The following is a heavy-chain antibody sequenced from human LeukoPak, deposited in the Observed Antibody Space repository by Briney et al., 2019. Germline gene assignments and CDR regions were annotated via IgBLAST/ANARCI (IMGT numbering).Heavy chain of an antibody. CDR1: GYSFSSYW. CDR2: IYPGDSHT. D-gene: IGHD3-10*01. CDR3: ARLWLGGSGSYLYAFDI. V-gene: IGHV5-51*01. J-gene: IGHJ3*02. Sequence: GESLKISCQGSGYSFSSYWINWVRQMPGKGLEWVGIIYPGDSHTRYNPSFQGQVTISADKSISTAYLQWSSLKASDTAMYYCARLWLGGSGSYLYAFDIWGQGTMVTVSS.